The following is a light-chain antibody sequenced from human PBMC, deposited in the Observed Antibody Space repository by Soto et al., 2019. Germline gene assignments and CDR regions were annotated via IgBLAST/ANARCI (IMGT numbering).Light chain of an antibody. V-gene: IGLV1-40*01. CDR1: SSNIGGGYD. CDR3: QSYDSTLSAYV. Sequence: QSVPTQPPSVSGAPGQRVTISCTGRSSNIGGGYDVHWYQQLPGTAPKLLIYNNNNRPSGVPDRFSGSKSGTSASLAITGLQAEDEADYFCQSYDSTLSAYVFGTGTKLTVL. CDR2: NNN. J-gene: IGLJ1*01.